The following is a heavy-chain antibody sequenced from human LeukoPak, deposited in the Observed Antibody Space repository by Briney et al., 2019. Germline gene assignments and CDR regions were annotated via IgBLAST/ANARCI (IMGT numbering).Heavy chain of an antibody. CDR3: ARTTGGDWTYGLFDY. D-gene: IGHD1-7*01. CDR2: IYPGDSDT. V-gene: IGHV5-51*01. Sequence: GESLKISCKGSGYSFTSYWIGWVRQMPGKGLEWMEIIYPGDSDTRYSPSFQGQVTISADKSISTAYLQWSSLKASDTAMYYCARTTGGDWTYGLFDYWGQGTLVTVSS. CDR1: GYSFTSYW. J-gene: IGHJ4*02.